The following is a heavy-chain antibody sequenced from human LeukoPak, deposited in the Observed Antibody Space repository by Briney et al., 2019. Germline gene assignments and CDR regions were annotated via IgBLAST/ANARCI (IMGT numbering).Heavy chain of an antibody. Sequence: PGGSLRLSCAASGFIFSDYGMHWVRQAPGKGLEWVAVIANDGRDKKYADSVRGRFTISRDNSKNTVYLQMNSLRAEDTAVFYCVKDMKIKAAGYYFDYWGQGTLVTVSS. J-gene: IGHJ4*02. CDR2: IANDGRDK. V-gene: IGHV3-30*18. D-gene: IGHD6-13*01. CDR1: GFIFSDYG. CDR3: VKDMKIKAAGYYFDY.